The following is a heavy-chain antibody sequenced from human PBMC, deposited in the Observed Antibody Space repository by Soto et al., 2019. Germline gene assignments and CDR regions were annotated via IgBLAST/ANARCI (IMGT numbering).Heavy chain of an antibody. D-gene: IGHD3-10*01. J-gene: IGHJ3*02. CDR3: ARGASMVRGVILDAFDI. V-gene: IGHV1-3*01. CDR2: INAGSGNT. CDR1: GYTFTSYA. Sequence: QVQLVQSGAEVKKPGASVKVSCKASGYTFTSYAMHWVRQAPGQRLEWMGWINAGSGNTKYSQKFQGRVTITRDTSASTAYMELSSLRSEDTAVYYCARGASMVRGVILDAFDIWGQGTMVTVSS.